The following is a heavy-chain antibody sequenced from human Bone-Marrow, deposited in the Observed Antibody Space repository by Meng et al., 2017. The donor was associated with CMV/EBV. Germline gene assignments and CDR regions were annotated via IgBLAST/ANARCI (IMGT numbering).Heavy chain of an antibody. Sequence: GESLKISCAASGFTFSSYAMSWVRQAPGKGLEWVSAISGSGGSTYYADSVKGRFTISIDNSKNTLYLQMNSLRAEDTAVYYCAKDRKFGGSSWFDYWGQGTLVTVSS. CDR2: ISGSGGST. CDR3: AKDRKFGGSSWFDY. V-gene: IGHV3-23*01. J-gene: IGHJ4*02. D-gene: IGHD6-13*01. CDR1: GFTFSSYA.